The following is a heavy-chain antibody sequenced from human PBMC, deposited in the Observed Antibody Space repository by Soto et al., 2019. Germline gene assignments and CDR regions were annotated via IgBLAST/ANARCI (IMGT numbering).Heavy chain of an antibody. D-gene: IGHD1-1*01. V-gene: IGHV4-34*01. CDR2: INHRGGS. J-gene: IGHJ4*02. CDR1: GGSFSGYD. Sequence: SETLSLTCAVYGGSFSGYDWSWIRQPPGKGLEWIGDINHRGGSNQNPSLKSRGITSVDTSKSQFSLKLKSVTAAYPSVYYCASGLATLPAVQGDAHHNCYFDSWGPGTRVTVSS. CDR3: ASGLATLPAVQGDAHHNCYFDS.